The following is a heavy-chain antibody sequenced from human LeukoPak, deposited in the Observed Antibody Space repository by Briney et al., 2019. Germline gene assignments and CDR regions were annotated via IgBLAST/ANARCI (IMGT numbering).Heavy chain of an antibody. CDR2: VGGDGRVT. D-gene: IGHD3-10*01. J-gene: IGHJ4*02. CDR1: GFTFSTYV. V-gene: IGHV3-23*01. CDR3: AKGTSARDRFDY. Sequence: PGGSLRLSCAASGFTFSTYVMSRVRQAPGKGLQWVSSVGGDGRVTYYADSVKGRFTISRDNSKNTLYLQMNSLRAEDTAVYYCAKGTSARDRFDYWGQGTLVTVSS.